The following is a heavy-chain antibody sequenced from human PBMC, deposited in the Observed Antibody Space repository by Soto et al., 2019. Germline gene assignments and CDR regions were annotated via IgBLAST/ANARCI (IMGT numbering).Heavy chain of an antibody. Sequence: SVKVSCKASGVTFSSYAISWVRQAPGQGLEWMGGIIPIFGTTNYAQNFQGRVTITADESTSTAYMDLSGLRSEDTAVYYCARDRSSEEEPFDYWGQGTLVTVSS. CDR2: IIPIFGTT. D-gene: IGHD6-6*01. V-gene: IGHV1-69*13. CDR1: GVTFSSYA. CDR3: ARDRSSEEEPFDY. J-gene: IGHJ4*02.